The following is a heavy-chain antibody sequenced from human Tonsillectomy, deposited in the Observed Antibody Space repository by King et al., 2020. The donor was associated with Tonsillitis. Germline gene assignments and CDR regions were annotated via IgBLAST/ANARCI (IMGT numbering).Heavy chain of an antibody. CDR3: AREDYYECSGGFDY. V-gene: IGHV1-18*01. CDR2: ISAYNGNT. J-gene: IGHJ4*02. CDR1: GYTFSSYG. Sequence: QLVQSGAEVKKPGASVKVSCKASGYTFSSYGISWVRQAPGQGLEWMGWISAYNGNTKYAQKFQGRATMTTDTSTTTAYMELRSLRSDDTAVYYCAREDYYECSGGFDYWGQGTLATVPS. D-gene: IGHD3-22*01.